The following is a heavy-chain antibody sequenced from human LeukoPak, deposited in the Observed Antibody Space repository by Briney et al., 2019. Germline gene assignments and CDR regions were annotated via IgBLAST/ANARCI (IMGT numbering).Heavy chain of an antibody. V-gene: IGHV3-21*01. Sequence: GESLRLSCAASGFTFGSYTLNWVSHPPGGGLEWVSSISGNSDDIHYADSVKGRFTISRDNAKNSLYLQMSSLRAEDTAVYYCTSGYWGQGTLVIVSS. J-gene: IGHJ4*02. CDR2: ISGNSDDI. CDR3: TSGY. CDR1: GFTFGSYT.